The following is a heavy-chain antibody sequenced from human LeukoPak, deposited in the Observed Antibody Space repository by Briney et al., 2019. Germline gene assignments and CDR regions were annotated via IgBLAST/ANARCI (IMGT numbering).Heavy chain of an antibody. Sequence: GGSLRLSCAASGFTFSSYAMSWVPQAPGKGLEWVSAISGSGGSTYYADSVKGRFTISRDNSKNTLYLQMNSLRAEDTAVYYCARDLGLAAPSRLGDETSGDAFDIWGQGTMVTVSS. CDR1: GFTFSSYA. CDR3: ARDLGLAAPSRLGDETSGDAFDI. J-gene: IGHJ3*02. V-gene: IGHV3-23*01. D-gene: IGHD1-26*01. CDR2: ISGSGGST.